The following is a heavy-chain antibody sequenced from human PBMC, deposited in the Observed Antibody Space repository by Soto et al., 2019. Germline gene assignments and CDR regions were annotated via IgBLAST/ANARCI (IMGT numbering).Heavy chain of an antibody. V-gene: IGHV4-34*01. J-gene: IGHJ5*02. Sequence: SETLSLTCAVYGGSFSGYYWSWIRQPPGKGLEWIGEINHSGSTNYNPSLKSRVTISVDTSKNQFSLKLSSVTAADTAVYYCERVFIEADDKLSWFDPCGQXSLVTVSA. CDR2: INHSGST. CDR3: ERVFIEADDKLSWFDP. CDR1: GGSFSGYY. D-gene: IGHD6-13*01.